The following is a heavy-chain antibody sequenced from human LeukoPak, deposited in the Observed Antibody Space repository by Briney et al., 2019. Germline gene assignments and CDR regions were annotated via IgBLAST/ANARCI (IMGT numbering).Heavy chain of an antibody. CDR1: AYSIANGYY. CDR3: ARRTTYYGWRPSESPSCFDY. Sequence: SETLSLTCTVSAYSIANGYYWGWIRQPPGKGLEWIGNIYHSGSTYYNPSLKSRVTISIDTSKNQFSLSLRSVTAADTAVYYCARRTTYYGWRPSESPSCFDYWGQGVLVTVSS. D-gene: IGHD2-21*01. CDR2: IYHSGST. V-gene: IGHV4-38-2*02. J-gene: IGHJ4*02.